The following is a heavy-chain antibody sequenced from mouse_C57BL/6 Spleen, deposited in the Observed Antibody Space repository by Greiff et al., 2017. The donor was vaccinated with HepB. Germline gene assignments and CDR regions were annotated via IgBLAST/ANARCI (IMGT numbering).Heavy chain of an antibody. Sequence: EVQRVESGPELVKPGASVKISCKASGYSFTGYYMNWVKQSPEKSLEWIGEINPSTGGTTYNQKFKAKATLTVYKSSSTAYMQLKSLTSEDSAVYYCAGYGNYVYAMDYWGQGTSVTVSS. D-gene: IGHD2-1*01. J-gene: IGHJ4*01. CDR1: GYSFTGYY. V-gene: IGHV1-42*01. CDR3: AGYGNYVYAMDY. CDR2: INPSTGGT.